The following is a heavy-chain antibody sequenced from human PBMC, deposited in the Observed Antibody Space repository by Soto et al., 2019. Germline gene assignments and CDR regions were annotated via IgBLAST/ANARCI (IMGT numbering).Heavy chain of an antibody. Sequence: EVPLVESGGGLIQPGESLRLSCAASGFTVSISYMSWVRQAPGKGLEWVSTIYRDGSTYYAVYVEGRFTISRDNSKNTLYLQMNSLRAEDTATYYCARGKGIGWYESSDYWGQGTLVTVSS. D-gene: IGHD6-19*01. V-gene: IGHV3-53*01. CDR3: ARGKGIGWYESSDY. CDR2: IYRDGST. CDR1: GFTVSISY. J-gene: IGHJ4*02.